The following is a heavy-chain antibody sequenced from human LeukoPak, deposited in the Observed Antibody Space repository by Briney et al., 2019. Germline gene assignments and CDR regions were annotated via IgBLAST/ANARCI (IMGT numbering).Heavy chain of an antibody. CDR3: ARGLNDSWTGENY. V-gene: IGHV4-39*07. CDR1: GDSIKSSSYY. D-gene: IGHD3-3*01. Sequence: SETLSLTCTVSGDSIKSSSYYWAWVRQPPGKGLEWIASIYYSGTTYYNPSLKSRVTISLDTSKSQFSLKVRYVTAADTAVYYCARGLNDSWTGENYWGQGTLVTVSS. J-gene: IGHJ4*02. CDR2: IYYSGTT.